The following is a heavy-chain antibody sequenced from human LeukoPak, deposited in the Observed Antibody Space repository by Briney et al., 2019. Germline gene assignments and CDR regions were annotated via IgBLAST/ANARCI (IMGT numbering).Heavy chain of an antibody. CDR1: GGSISSYY. D-gene: IGHD6-6*01. Sequence: SETLSLACTVSGGSISSYYWSWIRQPPGKGLEWIGYIYTSGSTNYNPSLKSRVTISVDTSKNQFSLKLSSVTAADTAVYYCARALVKGYSSSVFDYWGQGTLVTVSS. V-gene: IGHV4-4*08. CDR3: ARALVKGYSSSVFDY. J-gene: IGHJ4*02. CDR2: IYTSGST.